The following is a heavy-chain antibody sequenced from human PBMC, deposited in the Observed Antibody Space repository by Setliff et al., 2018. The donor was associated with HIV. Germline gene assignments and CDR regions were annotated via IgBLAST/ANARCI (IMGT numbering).Heavy chain of an antibody. CDR2: VYVAGTV. Sequence: WTWLRQPAGKEPELIGHVYVAGTVIYNPSLASRLTVSIVPSKNQFSLDLTSVTAADTGKYYCARARTIGVSAVFFDPWGQGIPVTVSS. D-gene: IGHD3-3*01. J-gene: IGHJ5*02. CDR3: ARARTIGVSAVFFDP. V-gene: IGHV4-61*09.